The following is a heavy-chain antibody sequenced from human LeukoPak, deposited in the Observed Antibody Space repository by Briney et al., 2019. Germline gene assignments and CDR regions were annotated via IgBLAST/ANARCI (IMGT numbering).Heavy chain of an antibody. Sequence: SETLSLTCSVSGGSISSYYWSWIRQPPGKGVEWIGYIYKSGSTNYNPSLKSRVTISVDTSKNQFSLKLSSVPAADTAVYYCARGGSYYYFDHWGQGTLVTVSS. CDR2: IYKSGST. CDR1: GGSISSYY. CDR3: ARGGSYYYFDH. J-gene: IGHJ4*02. V-gene: IGHV4-59*01. D-gene: IGHD1-26*01.